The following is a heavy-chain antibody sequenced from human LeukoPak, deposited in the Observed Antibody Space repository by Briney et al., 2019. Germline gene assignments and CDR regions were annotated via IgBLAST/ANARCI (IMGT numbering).Heavy chain of an antibody. V-gene: IGHV4-61*01. CDR1: GGSVSSGSYY. CDR3: ARELGYCSSTSCRNHDAFDI. CDR2: IYYSGST. D-gene: IGHD2-2*01. J-gene: IGHJ3*02. Sequence: SETLSLTCTVSGGSVSSGSYYWSWIRQPPGKGLEWIGYIYYSGSTNYNPSLKSRVTILVDTSKNQFSLKLSSVTAADTAVYYCARELGYCSSTSCRNHDAFDIWGQGTVVTVSS.